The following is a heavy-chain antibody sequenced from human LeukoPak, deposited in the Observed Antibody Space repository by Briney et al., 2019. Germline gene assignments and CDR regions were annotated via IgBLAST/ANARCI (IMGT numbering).Heavy chain of an antibody. V-gene: IGHV5-51*01. J-gene: IGHJ6*03. Sequence: GESLKISCKGSGYSFTSYWIGWVRQTPGKGLEWMGIIYPGDSDTRYSPSFQGQVTISADKSISTAYLQWSSLKASDTAMYYCTKFGSSWYGTIYYYYMDVWGKGTTVTVSS. CDR2: IYPGDSDT. CDR3: TKFGSSWYGTIYYYYMDV. D-gene: IGHD6-13*01. CDR1: GYSFTSYW.